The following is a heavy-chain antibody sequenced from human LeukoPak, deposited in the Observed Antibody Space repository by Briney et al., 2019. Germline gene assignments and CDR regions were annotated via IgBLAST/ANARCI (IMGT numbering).Heavy chain of an antibody. CDR3: ARSRVLYPYYYYMDV. J-gene: IGHJ6*03. Sequence: GASVKVSCKASGYTFSSYAINWVRPDTGQGLEWISSMNPNSGNTGYAQKFQGRVTMTRNTSISTAYMELSSLRSEDTAVYYCARSRVLYPYYYYMDVWGKGTTVTVSS. D-gene: IGHD3-16*02. V-gene: IGHV1-8*02. CDR2: MNPNSGNT. CDR1: GYTFSSYA.